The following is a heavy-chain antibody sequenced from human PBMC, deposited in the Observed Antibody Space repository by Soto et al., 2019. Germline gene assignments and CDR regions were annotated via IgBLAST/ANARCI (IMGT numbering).Heavy chain of an antibody. J-gene: IGHJ4*02. Sequence: SETLSLTCTVSGGSISSSSYYWGWIRQPPGKGLEWIGSIYYSGSTYYNPSLKSRVTISVDTSKNQFSLKLSSVTAADTVVYFCARQITIFGVVITFSFDYWGQGTLVTVSS. CDR3: ARQITIFGVVITFSFDY. D-gene: IGHD3-3*01. CDR2: IYYSGST. CDR1: GGSISSSSYY. V-gene: IGHV4-39*01.